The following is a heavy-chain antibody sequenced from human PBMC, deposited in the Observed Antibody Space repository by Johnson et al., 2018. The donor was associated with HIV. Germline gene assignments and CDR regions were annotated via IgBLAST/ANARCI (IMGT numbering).Heavy chain of an antibody. CDR1: GITVGTNY. CDR2: INWNGGST. Sequence: VQLVESGGGLVKPGGSLRLSCAASGITVGTNYMSWVRQAPGKGLEWLSGINWNGGSTGYADSVKGRFTISRDNAKNSLYLQMNTLRAEDAAVYYCAKGWDPMTTVNTFAFDIWGQGTMVTVSS. CDR3: AKGWDPMTTVNTFAFDI. D-gene: IGHD4-11*01. J-gene: IGHJ3*02. V-gene: IGHV3-20*04.